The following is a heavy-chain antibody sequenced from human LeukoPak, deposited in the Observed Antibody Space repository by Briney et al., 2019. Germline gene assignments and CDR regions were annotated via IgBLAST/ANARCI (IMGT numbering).Heavy chain of an antibody. CDR2: IYYSGST. CDR1: GGSISSHY. Sequence: SETLSLTCTVSGGSISSHYWGWIRQPPGKGLEWIGYIYYSGSTKYNPSLKSRVTISVDTSKNQFSLKVSSVTAADTAVYYCASSTVTDTGFDYWGQGTLVTVSS. J-gene: IGHJ4*02. CDR3: ASSTVTDTGFDY. D-gene: IGHD4-11*01. V-gene: IGHV4-59*11.